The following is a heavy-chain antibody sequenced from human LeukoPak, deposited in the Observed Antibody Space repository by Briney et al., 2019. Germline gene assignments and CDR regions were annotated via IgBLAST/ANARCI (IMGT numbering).Heavy chain of an antibody. D-gene: IGHD6-19*01. J-gene: IGHJ4*02. Sequence: TGGSLRLSCAASGFTFSGFWMNWVRQAPGKGLEWVANIKQDGSEIYYEDSVKGRFTISRDNAKNSLYLQMNGLRAEETAVYYCARAGVAVAATLWDWGQGALVTVSS. CDR1: GFTFSGFW. V-gene: IGHV3-7*04. CDR3: ARAGVAVAATLWD. CDR2: IKQDGSEI.